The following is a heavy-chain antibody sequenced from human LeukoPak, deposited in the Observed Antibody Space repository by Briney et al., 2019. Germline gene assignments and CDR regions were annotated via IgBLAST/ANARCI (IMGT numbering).Heavy chain of an antibody. Sequence: ASVKVSCKVSGYTLIELSTHWVRQAPGKGLEWMGGFDPEDGETIYAQKFQGRVTMTEDTSTDTAYMELSSLRSEDTAVYYCATCYGDIFYWYFDLWGRGTLVTVSS. CDR1: GYTLIELS. CDR3: ATCYGDIFYWYFDL. CDR2: FDPEDGET. J-gene: IGHJ2*01. D-gene: IGHD4-17*01. V-gene: IGHV1-24*01.